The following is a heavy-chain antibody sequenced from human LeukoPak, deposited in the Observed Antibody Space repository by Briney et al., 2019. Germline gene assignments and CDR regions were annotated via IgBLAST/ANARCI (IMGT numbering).Heavy chain of an antibody. Sequence: ASVKVSCKASGYTFTSYGISWVRQAPGQGLEWMGWISAYNGNTNYAQKFQGRVTMTEDTSTDTAYMELSSLRSEDTAVYYCATAPFDDYSKWRIAYWGQGTLVTVSS. J-gene: IGHJ4*02. V-gene: IGHV1-18*01. CDR1: GYTFTSYG. CDR2: ISAYNGNT. CDR3: ATAPFDDYSKWRIAY. D-gene: IGHD4-11*01.